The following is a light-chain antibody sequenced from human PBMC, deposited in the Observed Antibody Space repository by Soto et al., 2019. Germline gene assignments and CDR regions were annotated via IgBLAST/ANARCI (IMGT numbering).Light chain of an antibody. CDR1: QSVSSSY. CDR2: GAS. J-gene: IGKJ3*01. Sequence: EIVLTQSPGTLSLSPGERATLSCRASQSVSSSYLAWYQQKPGQAPRLLIYGASSRATGIPDRFSGSGSGTDFTLPISRLEPEDYAVYYCHQYGGSPPFTFGPGTKVDIK. CDR3: HQYGGSPPFT. V-gene: IGKV3-20*01.